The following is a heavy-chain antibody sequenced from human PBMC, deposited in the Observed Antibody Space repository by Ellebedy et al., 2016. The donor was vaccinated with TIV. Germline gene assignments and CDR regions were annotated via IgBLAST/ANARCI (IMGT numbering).Heavy chain of an antibody. CDR2: INQDESQR. J-gene: IGHJ3*02. CDR1: GFSFRSYW. V-gene: IGHV3-7*01. Sequence: GGSLRLSCAASGFSFRSYWMSWVRQAPGRGLEWVANINQDESQRYYVDSVKGRFTISRDNTKSSLYLQMNSLRAEDTAVYFCATDGSYGDYRSPTHAFEIWGQGTLVTVSS. D-gene: IGHD4-17*01. CDR3: ATDGSYGDYRSPTHAFEI.